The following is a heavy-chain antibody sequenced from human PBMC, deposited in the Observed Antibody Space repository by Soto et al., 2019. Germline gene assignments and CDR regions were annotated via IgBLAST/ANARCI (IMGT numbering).Heavy chain of an antibody. CDR3: AGGPRNWGVDY. J-gene: IGHJ4*02. V-gene: IGHV1-8*01. CDR2: MNPNNGNT. Sequence: QVQLVQSGAEVKKPGASVKVSCKAAAYTFTSYDINWVRQATGQDFEWMGWMNPNNGNTAYAQKFQGRVTLTRDTPKSTACTEPSSLTSEDTAVYYCAGGPRNWGVDYWGQGTLVTVSS. CDR1: AYTFTSYD. D-gene: IGHD7-27*01.